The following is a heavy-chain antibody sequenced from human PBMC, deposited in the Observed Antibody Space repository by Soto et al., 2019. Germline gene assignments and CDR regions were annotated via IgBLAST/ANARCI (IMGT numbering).Heavy chain of an antibody. CDR3: ARESTYLRHYDA. V-gene: IGHV3-23*01. J-gene: IGHJ5*02. CDR2: ISGSGDST. CDR1: GFTFSSYGMTFSSYA. D-gene: IGHD3-9*01. Sequence: GGSLRLSCAASGFTFSSYGMTFSSYAMSWVRQAPGKGLEWVSTISGSGDSTYYADSVKGRFTISRDNSKDTLYLHMRGLKVEDTAVYFCARESTYLRHYDAWGPGTLVTVSS.